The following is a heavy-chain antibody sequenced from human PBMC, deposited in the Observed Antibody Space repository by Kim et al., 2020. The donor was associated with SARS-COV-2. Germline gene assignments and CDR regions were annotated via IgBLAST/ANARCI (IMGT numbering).Heavy chain of an antibody. V-gene: IGHV4-39*01. CDR3: VRRRGRYDGSGFDP. Sequence: SETLSLTCTVSGGSISQTNSFWGWIRQPPGKGLEWIGNILQSGTTYYNPPLKSRVTISFDTSKNQFSLKVTSVTAADTAVYYCVRRRGRYDGSGFDPWGQGILVTVSS. J-gene: IGHJ5*02. D-gene: IGHD5-12*01. CDR1: GGSISQTNSF. CDR2: ILQSGTT.